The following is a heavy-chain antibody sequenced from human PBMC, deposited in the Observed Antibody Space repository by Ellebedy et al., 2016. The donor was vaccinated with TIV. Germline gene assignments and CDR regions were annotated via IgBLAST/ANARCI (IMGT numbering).Heavy chain of an antibody. J-gene: IGHJ4*02. Sequence: GESLKISCAASGFTFSSYGMHWVRQAPGKGLEWVAFIRYDGSNKYYADSVKGRFTISRDNSKNTLYLQMNSLRAEDTAVYYCAKDYYDSSGYAYWGQGTLVTVSS. CDR3: AKDYYDSSGYAY. V-gene: IGHV3-30*02. CDR1: GFTFSSYG. CDR2: IRYDGSNK. D-gene: IGHD3-22*01.